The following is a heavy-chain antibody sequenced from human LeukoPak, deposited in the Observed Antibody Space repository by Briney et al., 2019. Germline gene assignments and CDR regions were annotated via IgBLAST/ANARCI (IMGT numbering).Heavy chain of an antibody. CDR2: IYTSGST. CDR3: ARDRGNWNYPLDY. V-gene: IGHV4-4*07. D-gene: IGHD1-7*01. J-gene: IGHJ4*02. Sequence: KPSETLSLTCTVSGGPISSYYWSWIRQPARRGLEWIGRIYTSGSTNYNPSLKSRATMSVDTSKNQFSLKLSSVTAADTAVYYCARDRGNWNYPLDYWGQGTLVTVSS. CDR1: GGPISSYY.